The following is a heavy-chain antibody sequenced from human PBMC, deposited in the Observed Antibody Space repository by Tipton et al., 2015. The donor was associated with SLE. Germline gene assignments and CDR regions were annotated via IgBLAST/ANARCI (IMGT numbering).Heavy chain of an antibody. CDR3: ARDKNGDYYDY. J-gene: IGHJ4*02. Sequence: TLSLTCTVSGGSISNYYWSWIRQPAGKGLEWIGHIYATGITNYNPSLKSRVTISVDTSKNQFSLKLSSVTAADTAVYYCARDKNGDYYDYWGQGTLVTVSS. D-gene: IGHD4-17*01. CDR2: IYATGIT. V-gene: IGHV4-4*07. CDR1: GGSISNYY.